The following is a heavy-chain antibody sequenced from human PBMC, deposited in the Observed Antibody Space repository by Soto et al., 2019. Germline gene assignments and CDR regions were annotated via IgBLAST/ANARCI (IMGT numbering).Heavy chain of an antibody. J-gene: IGHJ4*02. Sequence: SETLSLTCTVSGGSISSSSYYWGWIRQPPGKGLEWIGSIYYSGSTYYNPSLKSRVTISVDTSKNQFSLKLSSVTAADTAVYYCASLDTIFGVVITDYWGQGTLVTVSS. D-gene: IGHD3-3*01. CDR1: GGSISSSSYY. V-gene: IGHV4-39*01. CDR2: IYYSGST. CDR3: ASLDTIFGVVITDY.